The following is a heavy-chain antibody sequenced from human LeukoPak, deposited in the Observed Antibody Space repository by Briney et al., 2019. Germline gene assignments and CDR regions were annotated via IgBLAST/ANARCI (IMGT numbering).Heavy chain of an antibody. CDR1: GFTFSSYA. J-gene: IGHJ4*02. CDR3: AKDGDLGVVVPAAIQYYFDY. V-gene: IGHV3-23*01. CDR2: ISGSGGST. Sequence: GGSLRLSCAASGFTFSSYAMSWVRQAPGKGLEWVSAISGSGGSTYYADSVKGRFTISRDNSKNTLYLQMNSLRAEDTAVYYCAKDGDLGVVVPAAIQYYFDYWGQGTLVTVSS. D-gene: IGHD2-2*01.